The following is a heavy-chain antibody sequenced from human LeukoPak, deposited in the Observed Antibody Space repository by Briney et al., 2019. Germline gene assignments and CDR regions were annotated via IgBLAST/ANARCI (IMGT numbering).Heavy chain of an antibody. V-gene: IGHV3-21*01. D-gene: IGHD6-13*01. J-gene: IGHJ4*02. Sequence: PGGSLRLSCAASGFTFSSYTMNWVRQAPGKGLEWVSSITSSSSYIYYADSVKGRFTISGDNAKNSLYLQMNSLRAEDTAVYYCARGIAAAGSDYWGQGTLVTVSS. CDR3: ARGIAAAGSDY. CDR1: GFTFSSYT. CDR2: ITSSSSYI.